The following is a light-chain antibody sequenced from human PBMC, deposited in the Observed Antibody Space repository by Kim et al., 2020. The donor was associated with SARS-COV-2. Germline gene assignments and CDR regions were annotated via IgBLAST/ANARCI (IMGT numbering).Light chain of an antibody. CDR3: QKRGRWPPART. CDR1: HNVDIT. J-gene: IGKJ4*01. Sequence: PGEGATPSCRASHNVDITLSWYQQTPGHPPRLLIYDADIRAAGIPDRFSGSGSLTDFTLTTGSLAPEDFAVYYCQKRGRWPPARTFGGGTKVDIK. CDR2: DAD. V-gene: IGKV3-11*01.